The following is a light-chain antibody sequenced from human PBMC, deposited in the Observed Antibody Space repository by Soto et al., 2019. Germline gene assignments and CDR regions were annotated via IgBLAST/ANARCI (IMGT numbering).Light chain of an antibody. Sequence: EVVMAQSPATLSVSPGERATLSCRASQSVTSNLAWYQQKPGQAPRLLMYVASTRATGVPARFSGSGSGTEFTLTISSLQSEDIAVYYCHQYHDWPWTFGQGTRVEI. CDR3: HQYHDWPWT. J-gene: IGKJ1*01. V-gene: IGKV3-15*01. CDR2: VAS. CDR1: QSVTSN.